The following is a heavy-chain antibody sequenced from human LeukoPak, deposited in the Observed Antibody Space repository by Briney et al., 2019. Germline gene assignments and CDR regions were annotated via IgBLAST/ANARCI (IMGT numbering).Heavy chain of an antibody. CDR1: GFTLSTYG. CDR2: ISGSGGST. CDR3: ARDSY. V-gene: IGHV3-21*01. J-gene: IGHJ4*02. Sequence: GGSLRLSCAASGFTLSTYGMSWVRQAPGKGLEWVSSISGSGGSTYYADSVKGRFTISRDNAKNSLYLQMNSLRAEDTAVYYCARDSYWGQGTLVTVSS.